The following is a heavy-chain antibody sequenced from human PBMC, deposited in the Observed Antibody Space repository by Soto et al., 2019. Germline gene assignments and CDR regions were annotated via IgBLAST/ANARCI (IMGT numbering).Heavy chain of an antibody. CDR2: IYWDDSK. V-gene: IGHV2-5*02. J-gene: IGHJ4*02. Sequence: QITLKESGPTLVKPTQTLTLTCTFSGFSLTTDRVGVGWIRQPPGEALEWLAVIYWDDSKTYRPSLENRLPIPEDTSKTQVALTMTLIASLDTGTCYCALDYGGRSLYWGQGTLVTVYS. D-gene: IGHD1-26*01. CDR3: ALDYGGRSLY. CDR1: GFSLTTDRVG.